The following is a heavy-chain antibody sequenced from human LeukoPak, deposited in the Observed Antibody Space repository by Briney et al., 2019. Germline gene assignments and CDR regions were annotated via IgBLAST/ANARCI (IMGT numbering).Heavy chain of an antibody. CDR2: INSDGSST. D-gene: IGHD4-17*01. V-gene: IGHV3-74*01. CDR1: GFTFSSYW. CDR3: ARTHATAIHYDY. J-gene: IGHJ4*02. Sequence: GGSLRLSCAASGFTFSSYWMHWVRQAPGKGLLWVSRINSDGSSTSYADSVKGRFTISRDNAKNTLYLQMNSLRAEDTAVYYCARTHATAIHYDYWGQGTLVTVSS.